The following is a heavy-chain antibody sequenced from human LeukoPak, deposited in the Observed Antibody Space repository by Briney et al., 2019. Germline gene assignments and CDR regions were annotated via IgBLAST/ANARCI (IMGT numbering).Heavy chain of an antibody. CDR2: ISYDASNK. D-gene: IGHD4-23*01. V-gene: IGHV3-30-3*01. J-gene: IGHJ4*02. Sequence: GGSLRLSCAASGFTFSSYAMHWVRQAPGKGQEWVAVISYDASNKYYTDSVKGRFTISRDNSKNMLYLQMDSLRVEDTAVYHCAREEYGGVYFDYWGQGTLVTVSS. CDR3: AREEYGGVYFDY. CDR1: GFTFSSYA.